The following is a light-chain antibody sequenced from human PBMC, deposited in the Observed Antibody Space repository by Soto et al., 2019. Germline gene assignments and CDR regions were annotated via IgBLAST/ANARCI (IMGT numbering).Light chain of an antibody. CDR3: IQTLQTPPT. CDR2: LGS. CDR1: QSLLHTNGYNY. Sequence: DIVMTQSPLSLPVTTGEPASISCRSSQSLLHTNGYNYLDWCLQKPGQSPQLLIYLGSNRASGVPDRFSGSGSGTDFTLKISRVEAEDVGVYYCIQTLQTPPTFGPGTKVEIK. V-gene: IGKV2-28*01. J-gene: IGKJ3*01.